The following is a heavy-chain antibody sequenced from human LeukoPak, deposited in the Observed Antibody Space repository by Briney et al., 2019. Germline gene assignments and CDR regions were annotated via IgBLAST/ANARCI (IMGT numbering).Heavy chain of an antibody. D-gene: IGHD2-21*02. J-gene: IGHJ6*03. V-gene: IGHV3-53*01. Sequence: GGSLRLSCAASGFTVSSNYMSWVRQAPGKGLEWVSVIYSGGSTYYADSVKGRFTISRDNSKNTLYLQMNSLRAEDTAVYYCARGVTGSATYYYYYMDVWGKGNHGHRLL. CDR2: IYSGGST. CDR1: GFTVSSNY. CDR3: ARGVTGSATYYYYYMDV.